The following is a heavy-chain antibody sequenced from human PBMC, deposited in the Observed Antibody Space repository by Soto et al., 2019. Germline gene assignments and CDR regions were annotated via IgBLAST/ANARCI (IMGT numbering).Heavy chain of an antibody. Sequence: SETLSLTCAVYGGSFSGYYWSWTRQPPGKGLEWIGEINHSGSTNYNPSLKSRVTISVDTSKNQFSLKLSSVTAADTAVYYCAVLRVVAGHYYYYGMDVWGQGTTVTVSS. D-gene: IGHD6-19*01. CDR2: INHSGST. CDR1: GGSFSGYY. V-gene: IGHV4-34*01. J-gene: IGHJ6*02. CDR3: AVLRVVAGHYYYYGMDV.